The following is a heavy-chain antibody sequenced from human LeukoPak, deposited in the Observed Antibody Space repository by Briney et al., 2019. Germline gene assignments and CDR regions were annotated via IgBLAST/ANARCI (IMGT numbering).Heavy chain of an antibody. Sequence: SETLSLPCTGSGGSISGYYWSWIRQPPGKGLGGIGYIYYSGSTNYNPSLRSRLTISVDTSKNQFSLKLSSVTAADTAVYYCARHYVFVYGGSSFDYWGQGTLVTVSS. J-gene: IGHJ4*02. CDR2: IYYSGST. CDR1: GGSISGYY. V-gene: IGHV4-59*08. CDR3: ARHYVFVYGGSSFDY. D-gene: IGHD2-8*01.